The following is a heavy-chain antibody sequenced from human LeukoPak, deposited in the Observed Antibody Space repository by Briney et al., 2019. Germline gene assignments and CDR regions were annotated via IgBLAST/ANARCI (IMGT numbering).Heavy chain of an antibody. D-gene: IGHD3-10*01. CDR2: IYSGGST. J-gene: IGHJ4*02. V-gene: IGHV3-53*01. CDR3: ARGGLDYYGSGSYYRHFDY. CDR1: GFTVSSNY. Sequence: GGSLRLSCAASGFTVSSNYMSWVRQAPGKGLEWVSVIYSGGSTYYADSVKGRFTISRDNAKNSLYLQMNSLRAEDTAVYYCARGGLDYYGSGSYYRHFDYWGQGTLVTVSS.